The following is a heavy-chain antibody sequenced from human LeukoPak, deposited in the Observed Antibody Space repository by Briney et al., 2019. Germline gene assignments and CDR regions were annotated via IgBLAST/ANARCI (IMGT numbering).Heavy chain of an antibody. CDR3: ASSTGYSYGYFDY. J-gene: IGHJ4*02. V-gene: IGHV3-48*03. CDR1: GFTFSSYE. D-gene: IGHD5-18*01. Sequence: GGSLRLSCAASGFTFSSYEMNWVRQAPGRGLEWVSYISRGGGTIYYADSVKGRFTLSRDNVQNSLYLQMNSLRAEDTAVYYCASSTGYSYGYFDYWGQGTLVTVSS. CDR2: ISRGGGTI.